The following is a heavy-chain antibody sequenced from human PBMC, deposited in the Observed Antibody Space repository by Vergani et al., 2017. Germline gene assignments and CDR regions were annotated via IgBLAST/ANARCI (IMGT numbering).Heavy chain of an antibody. CDR3: ARDSGLGGGYNWFDP. CDR1: GGSLSSGGYY. J-gene: IGHJ5*02. V-gene: IGHV4-31*03. CDR2: IYYIGST. Sequence: QVQLQESGPGLVKPSQPLSLTCTVSGGSLSSGGYYSSWIRQHPGKGLEWIGYIYYIGSTYYNPSLKSRVTIAVDTSKNQFSLKLSSVTAADTAVYYCARDSGLGGGYNWFDPWGQGTLVTVSS. D-gene: IGHD1-26*01.